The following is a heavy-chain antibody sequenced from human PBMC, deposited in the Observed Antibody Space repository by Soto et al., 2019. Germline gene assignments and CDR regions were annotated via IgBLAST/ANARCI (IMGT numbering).Heavy chain of an antibody. CDR2: IYYSGST. CDR3: ARDYYDSSGYYYDYYYYGMDV. Sequence: QVQLQESGPGLVKPSETLSLTCTVSGGSISSYYWSWIRQPPGKGLEWIGYIYYSGSTNYNPSLKSRVTISVDTSKNQFSLKLSSVTAADTAVYYCARDYYDSSGYYYDYYYYGMDVWGQGTTVTVSS. CDR1: GGSISSYY. D-gene: IGHD3-22*01. V-gene: IGHV4-59*01. J-gene: IGHJ6*02.